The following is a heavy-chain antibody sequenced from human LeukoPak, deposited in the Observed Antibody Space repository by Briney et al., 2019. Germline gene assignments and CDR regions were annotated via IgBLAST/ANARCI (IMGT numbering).Heavy chain of an antibody. J-gene: IGHJ6*03. CDR1: GFTFSSYW. D-gene: IGHD3-9*01. Sequence: PGGSLRLSCAASGFTFSSYWMSWVRQAPGKGLEWVANIKQDGSEKYYVDSVKGRFTISRDNSKNTLYLQMNSLRAEDTAVYYCTGCGPFLTGRLVYYYYYYMDVWGKGTTVTVSS. V-gene: IGHV3-7*03. CDR3: TGCGPFLTGRLVYYYYYYMDV. CDR2: IKQDGSEK.